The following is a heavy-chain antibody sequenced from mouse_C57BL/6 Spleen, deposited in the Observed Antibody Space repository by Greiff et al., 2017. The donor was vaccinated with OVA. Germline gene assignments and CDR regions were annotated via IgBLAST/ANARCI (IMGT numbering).Heavy chain of an antibody. V-gene: IGHV1-50*01. CDR2: IDPSDSYT. J-gene: IGHJ3*01. Sequence: VQLQQPGAELVKPGASVKLSCKASGYTFTSYWMQWVKQRPGQGLEWIGEIDPSDSYTNYNQKFKGKATLTVDTSSSTAYMQLSSLTSEDSAVYYGARWGDYGSSPWFAYWGQGTLVTVSA. CDR1: GYTFTSYW. D-gene: IGHD1-1*01. CDR3: ARWGDYGSSPWFAY.